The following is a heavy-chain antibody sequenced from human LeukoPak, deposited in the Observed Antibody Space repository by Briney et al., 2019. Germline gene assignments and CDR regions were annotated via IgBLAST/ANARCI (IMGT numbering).Heavy chain of an antibody. D-gene: IGHD2-2*01. Sequence: ASVKVSCKASGYTFTGYYMHWVRQAPGQGLEWMGWINPNSGGTNYAQKFQGRVIMTRDTSISTAYMELSRLRSDDTAVYYCAREHCSSTSCYYYYYGMDVWGQGTTVTVSS. CDR3: AREHCSSTSCYYYYYGMDV. CDR1: GYTFTGYY. J-gene: IGHJ6*02. CDR2: INPNSGGT. V-gene: IGHV1-2*02.